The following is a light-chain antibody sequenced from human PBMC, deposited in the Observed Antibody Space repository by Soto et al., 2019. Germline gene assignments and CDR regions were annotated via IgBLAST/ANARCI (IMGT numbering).Light chain of an antibody. CDR2: DAS. CDR3: QQYNSYWT. CDR1: QTVNAW. Sequence: DIQMTQSPSTLSASLGYRFTITCRASQTVNAWLAWYQHKPGKAPKPLIYDASSLESGVPARFSGSGSGTEFILTISSLQPDDFATYYCQQYNSYWTFGQGTKVDIK. J-gene: IGKJ1*01. V-gene: IGKV1-5*01.